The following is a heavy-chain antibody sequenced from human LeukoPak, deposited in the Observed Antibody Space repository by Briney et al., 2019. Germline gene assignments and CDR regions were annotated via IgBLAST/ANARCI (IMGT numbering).Heavy chain of an antibody. D-gene: IGHD6-13*01. CDR3: ARSSGYSSIWYSCFDP. CDR2: FYPGGAP. Sequence: SETLSLTCTVSGGSITSGSYYWGWIRQPAGKGLEWIGRFYPGGAPTYNPSLKSRVTISVDTSKNQFSLNLTSVTAADTAVYYCARSSGYSSIWYSCFDPWGQGTLVTVSS. V-gene: IGHV4-61*02. J-gene: IGHJ5*02. CDR1: GGSITSGSYY.